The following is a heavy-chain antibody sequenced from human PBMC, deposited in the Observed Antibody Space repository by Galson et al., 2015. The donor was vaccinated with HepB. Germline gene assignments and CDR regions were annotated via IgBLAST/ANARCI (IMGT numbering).Heavy chain of an antibody. Sequence: SVKVSCKASGYTFTGYYMHWVRQAPGQGLEWMGRINPNSGGTNYAQKFQGRVTMTRDTSISTAYMELSRLRSDDTAVYYCARGLGYCSSTSCPRDYWCQGTLVTVSS. D-gene: IGHD2-2*01. J-gene: IGHJ4*02. CDR1: GYTFTGYY. V-gene: IGHV1-2*06. CDR3: ARGLGYCSSTSCPRDY. CDR2: INPNSGGT.